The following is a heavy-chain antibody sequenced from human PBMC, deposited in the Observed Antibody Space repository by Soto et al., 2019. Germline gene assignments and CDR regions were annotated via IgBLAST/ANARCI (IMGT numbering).Heavy chain of an antibody. D-gene: IGHD2-21*01. J-gene: IGHJ3*02. CDR2: ILLIYGTA. CDR1: GGSFSTSS. V-gene: IGHV1-69*15. Sequence: QVLLVQSGAEMKKPGYSVKVSCKASGGSFSTSSINWVRQAPGQRPEWMANILLIYGTADYAQKFQGRVKITASPSTNTAYKELRSALSQDAAGYYCARGHEFGDNSDAYDIWGQGTVVTVSS. CDR3: ARGHEFGDNSDAYDI.